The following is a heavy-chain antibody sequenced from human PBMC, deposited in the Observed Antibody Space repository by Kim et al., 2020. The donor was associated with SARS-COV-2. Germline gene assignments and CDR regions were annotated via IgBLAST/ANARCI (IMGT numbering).Heavy chain of an antibody. J-gene: IGHJ5*02. Sequence: ASVKVSCKASGYTFTSYGISWVRQAPGQGLEWMGWISAYNGNTNYAQNLQGRVTMTTDTSTSTAYMELRSLRSDDTAVYYCARGRGCSSTSCPNSWLDPWGQGTLVTVSS. D-gene: IGHD2-2*01. CDR2: ISAYNGNT. CDR3: ARGRGCSSTSCPNSWLDP. CDR1: GYTFTSYG. V-gene: IGHV1-18*01.